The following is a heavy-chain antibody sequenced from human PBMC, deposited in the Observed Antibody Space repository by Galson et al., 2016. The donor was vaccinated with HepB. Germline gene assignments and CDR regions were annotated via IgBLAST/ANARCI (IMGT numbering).Heavy chain of an antibody. CDR3: ARDGEPLYDYGMDV. CDR1: GYTFTSYR. D-gene: IGHD1-14*01. J-gene: IGHJ6*02. V-gene: IGHV1-3*01. Sequence: SVKVSCKASGYTFTSYRILWVRQAPGQSLEWMGWINVGNGITKYSEKVQGRVTITSDASASTVHKELSSLISGDTAVYYWARDGEPLYDYGMDVWGQGTTVIVSS. CDR2: INVGNGIT.